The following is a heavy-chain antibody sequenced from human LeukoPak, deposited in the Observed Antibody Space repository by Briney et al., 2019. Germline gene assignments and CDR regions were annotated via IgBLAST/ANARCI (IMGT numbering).Heavy chain of an antibody. V-gene: IGHV3-72*01. Sequence: QAGGSLRLSCAASGFTFSSYAMDWVRQAPGKGLEWVGRTRNKANSYTTEYAASVKGRFTVSRDDSKNSLYLQMNSLKTEDTAFYYCARVRGYSYGPFDYWGQGTLVTVSS. D-gene: IGHD5-18*01. CDR2: TRNKANSYTT. CDR3: ARVRGYSYGPFDY. J-gene: IGHJ4*02. CDR1: GFTFSSYA.